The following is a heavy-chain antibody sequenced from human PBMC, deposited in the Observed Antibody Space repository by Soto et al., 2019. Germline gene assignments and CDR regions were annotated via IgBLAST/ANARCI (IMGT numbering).Heavy chain of an antibody. CDR1: GYTFTTYG. CDR2: ISGYNGNA. Sequence: ASVKVSCKASGYTFTTYGISWVRQAPGQGLEWMGWISGYNGNANYAQNLQGRVTMTTDTSTSTAYMELRSLRSDDTAVYYCAREYCNSAPCTEENLHYRGQGPLVTVPS. V-gene: IGHV1-18*01. J-gene: IGHJ4*02. CDR3: AREYCNSAPCTEENLHY. D-gene: IGHD2-2*01.